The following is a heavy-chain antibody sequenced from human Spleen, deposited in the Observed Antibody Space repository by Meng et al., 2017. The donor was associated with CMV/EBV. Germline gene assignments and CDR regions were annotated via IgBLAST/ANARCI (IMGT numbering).Heavy chain of an antibody. CDR1: GGSFSGYY. J-gene: IGHJ5*02. V-gene: IGHV3-23*01. CDR2: ISGSGGST. CDR3: AKARGWFDP. Sequence: VQLQQWGAGLLKPSETLPLTCAVYGGSFSGYYWSWIRQPPGKGLEWVSAISGSGGSTYYVDSVKGRFTISRDNSKNTLYLQMNSLRVEDTAAYYCAKARGWFDPWGQGTLVTVSS.